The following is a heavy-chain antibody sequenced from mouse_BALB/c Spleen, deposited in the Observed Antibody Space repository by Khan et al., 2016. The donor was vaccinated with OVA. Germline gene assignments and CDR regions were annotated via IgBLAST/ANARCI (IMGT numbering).Heavy chain of an antibody. D-gene: IGHD6-2*01. CDR1: GYTFTNYG. CDR3: ARISSYWYSDV. J-gene: IGHJ1*01. V-gene: IGHV9-1*02. Sequence: QIQLVQSGPELKKPGETVKISCKASGYTFTNYGMNWVKQAPGKGLKWMGWSNTYTGEPTYADDFKGRFVFSLETSASTAYLQISNLKKEDMTTYFWARISSYWYSDVWGAGTTVTVSS. CDR2: SNTYTGEP.